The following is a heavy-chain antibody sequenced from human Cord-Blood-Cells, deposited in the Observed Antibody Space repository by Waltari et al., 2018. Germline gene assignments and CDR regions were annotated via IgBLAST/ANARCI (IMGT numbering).Heavy chain of an antibody. CDR3: ARGVGATDY. J-gene: IGHJ4*02. CDR1: GYTFTGYY. V-gene: IGHV1-2*02. D-gene: IGHD1-26*01. Sequence: QLPLVQSGPGVKKTGAAVKVSCKAPGYTFTGYYMPWVRQAPGQGLEWMGWINPNSGGTNYAQKFQGRVTMTRDTSISTAYMELSRLRSDDTAVYYCARGVGATDYWGQGTLVTVSS. CDR2: INPNSGGT.